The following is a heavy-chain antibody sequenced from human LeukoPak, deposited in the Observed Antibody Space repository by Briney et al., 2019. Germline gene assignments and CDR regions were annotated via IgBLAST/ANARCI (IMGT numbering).Heavy chain of an antibody. Sequence: PGGSLRLSCAASGFTVSSNYMNWVRQAPGKGLEWASYISGSGSTKYYADSVKGRITISRDNAKKSLYLQMNSLRAEDTAVYYCARKNYGSGSFPIDYWGQGTLVTVSS. CDR1: GFTVSSNY. CDR3: ARKNYGSGSFPIDY. J-gene: IGHJ4*02. CDR2: ISGSGSTK. D-gene: IGHD3-10*01. V-gene: IGHV3-48*03.